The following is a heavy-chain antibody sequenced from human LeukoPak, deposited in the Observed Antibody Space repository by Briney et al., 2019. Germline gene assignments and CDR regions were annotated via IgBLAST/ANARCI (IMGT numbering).Heavy chain of an antibody. CDR3: VREPRDGPAYYFDY. CDR2: ISSSGSTI. D-gene: IGHD1-14*01. J-gene: IGHJ4*02. CDR1: GFTFSSYE. Sequence: GGSLRLSCAASGFTFSSYEMNWVRQAPGKGLEWVSYISSSGSTIYYADSVKGRFTISGDNAKNSLYLQMNSLRAEDTAVYYCVREPRDGPAYYFDYWGQGTLVTVSS. V-gene: IGHV3-48*03.